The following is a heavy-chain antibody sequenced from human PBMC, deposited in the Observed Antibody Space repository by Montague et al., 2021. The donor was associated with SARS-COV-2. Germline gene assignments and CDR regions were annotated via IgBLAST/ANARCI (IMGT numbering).Heavy chain of an antibody. Sequence: SLRLSCATSGFNFNNHTMHWVRQAPGKGLEWVGVISYDGSKQFYAASVQGRFTISRDSSRSTVSLQMNSLRPEDTAMYYCARGGMLLIATIRRGFDHWGQGTLVTVSS. D-gene: IGHD5-24*01. V-gene: IGHV3-30*14. CDR1: GFNFNNHT. J-gene: IGHJ4*02. CDR3: ARGGMLLIATIRRGFDH. CDR2: ISYDGSKQ.